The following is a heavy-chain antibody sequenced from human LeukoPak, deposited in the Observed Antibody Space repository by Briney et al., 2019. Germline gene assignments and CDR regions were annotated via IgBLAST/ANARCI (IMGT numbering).Heavy chain of an antibody. CDR2: ISSSSSYI. CDR1: GFTFSSYS. CDR3: ARSTVTTGLVDY. J-gene: IGHJ4*02. Sequence: GGPLRLSCAASGFTFSSYSMNWVRQAPGKGLDWVSSISSSSSYIHYADSVKGRFTISRDNAKNSLYLQMNSLRAEDTAVYYCARSTVTTGLVDYWGQGTLVTVSS. D-gene: IGHD4-17*01. V-gene: IGHV3-21*01.